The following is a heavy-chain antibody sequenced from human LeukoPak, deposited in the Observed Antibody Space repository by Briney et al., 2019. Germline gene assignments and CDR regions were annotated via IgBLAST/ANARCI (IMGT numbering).Heavy chain of an antibody. D-gene: IGHD3-22*01. J-gene: IGHJ4*02. CDR1: GYTFTGYY. V-gene: IGHV1-2*02. CDR2: INPNSGGT. Sequence: ASVKVSCKASGYTFTGYYMHWVRQAPGQGLEWMGWINPNSGGTNYAQKFQGRVTMTRDTSISTAYMELSRLRSDDTAVYYCATKTERPYYYDSSGYYGFDYWGQGTLVTVSS. CDR3: ATKTERPYYYDSSGYYGFDY.